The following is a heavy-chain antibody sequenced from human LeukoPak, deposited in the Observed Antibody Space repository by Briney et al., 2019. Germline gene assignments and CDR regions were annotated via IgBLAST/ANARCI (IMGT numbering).Heavy chain of an antibody. V-gene: IGHV4-59*08. CDR1: GGSISSYY. Sequence: SETLSLTCTVSGGSISSYYWSWIRQPPGKGLEWIGYIYYSGSTNYNPSLKSRVTISVDTSKNQFSLKLSSVTAADTAVYYCARLVYSSSSDNRFFDHWGQGTLVTVSS. J-gene: IGHJ4*02. CDR3: ARLVYSSSSDNRFFDH. D-gene: IGHD6-6*01. CDR2: IYYSGST.